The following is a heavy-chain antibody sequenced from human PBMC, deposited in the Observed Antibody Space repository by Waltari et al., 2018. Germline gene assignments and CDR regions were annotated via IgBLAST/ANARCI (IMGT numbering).Heavy chain of an antibody. J-gene: IGHJ6*02. V-gene: IGHV4-39*02. CDR2: VSHRGST. Sequence: QLQLQESGPGLVKPSETLSLTCTVSGGSISSRNYFWGWIRQPPGKGLEWIAVVSHRGSTYYKSSLKSRVTISVDTSKNQFSLKLRSVTAADTAVYYCAKERRAVAGYGMDVWGQGTTVTVSS. CDR1: GGSISSRNYF. CDR3: AKERRAVAGYGMDV. D-gene: IGHD6-19*01.